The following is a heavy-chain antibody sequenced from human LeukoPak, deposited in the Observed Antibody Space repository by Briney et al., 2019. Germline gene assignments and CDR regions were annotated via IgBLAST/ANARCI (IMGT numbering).Heavy chain of an antibody. CDR2: IRSKTYGGTA. D-gene: IGHD5-12*01. Sequence: KTGGSLRLSCTTSGFTFGDYPMSWIRQPPGKGLEWVGFIRSKTYGGTAEYAASVKGRFTISRDDSKSIAYLQLNSLTTDDTAFYYCARVRIEATIIDYWGQGTLVTVSS. V-gene: IGHV3-49*05. J-gene: IGHJ4*02. CDR3: ARVRIEATIIDY. CDR1: GFTFGDYP.